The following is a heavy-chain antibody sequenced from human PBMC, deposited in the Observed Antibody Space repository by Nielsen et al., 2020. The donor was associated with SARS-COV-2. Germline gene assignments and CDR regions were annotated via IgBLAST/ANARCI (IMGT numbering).Heavy chain of an antibody. J-gene: IGHJ3*01. V-gene: IGHV3-23*01. D-gene: IGHD5-18*01. CDR2: ISGSGDRETST. CDR1: GFAFNTYP. CDR3: AREGGYSYGYGGLDY. Sequence: GGSLRLSCAASGFAFNTYPMNWVRQAPGKGLEWVSGISGSGDRETSTHYADSVKGRFTISRDNRLSLQMNSLRAEDTAVYYCAREGGYSYGYGGLDYWGQGTMVTVSS.